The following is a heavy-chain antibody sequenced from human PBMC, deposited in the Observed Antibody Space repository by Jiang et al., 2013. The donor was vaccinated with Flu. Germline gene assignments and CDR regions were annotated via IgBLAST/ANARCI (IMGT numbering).Heavy chain of an antibody. CDR1: GFTFTSSA. CDR2: IVVGSGNT. CDR3: ARGFANYGDYRVDY. D-gene: IGHD4-17*01. Sequence: GFTFTSSAMQWVRQARGQRLEWIGWIVVGSGNTNYAQKFQERVTITRDMSTSTAYMELSSLRSEDTAVYYCARGFANYGDYRVDYWGQGTLVTVSS. V-gene: IGHV1-58*02. J-gene: IGHJ4*02.